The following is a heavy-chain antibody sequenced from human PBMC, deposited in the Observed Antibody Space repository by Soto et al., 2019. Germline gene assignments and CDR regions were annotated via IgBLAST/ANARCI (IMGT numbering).Heavy chain of an antibody. D-gene: IGHD3-3*01. V-gene: IGHV4-31*03. CDR3: ARGGAYNFWSGASDF. CDR1: GASIRSGGYY. J-gene: IGHJ4*02. CDR2: IYSSGST. Sequence: SETLSLTCTVSGASIRSGGYYWTWIRQHPGKGLEWIAYIYSSGSTYYNPSLNSRLAISLDASKNQFSVKLTSVTAADTAVYYCARGGAYNFWSGASDFWGQGILVTVSS.